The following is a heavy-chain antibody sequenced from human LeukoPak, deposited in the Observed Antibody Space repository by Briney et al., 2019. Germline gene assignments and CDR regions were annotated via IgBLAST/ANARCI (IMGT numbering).Heavy chain of an antibody. CDR3: ARLVGYRVVPAAMGYFDL. CDR2: IIPILGIA. V-gene: IGHV1-69*04. Sequence: SVKVSCKASGYTFTSYGISWVRQAPGQGLEWMGRIIPILGIANYAQKFQGRVTITADKSTSTAYMELSSLRSEDTAVYYCARLVGYRVVPAAMGYFDLWGRGTLVTVSS. D-gene: IGHD2-2*01. CDR1: GYTFTSYG. J-gene: IGHJ2*01.